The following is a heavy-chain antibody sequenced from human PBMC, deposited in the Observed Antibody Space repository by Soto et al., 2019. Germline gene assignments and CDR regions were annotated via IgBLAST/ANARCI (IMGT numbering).Heavy chain of an antibody. V-gene: IGHV3-74*01. D-gene: IGHD2-21*02. CDR1: GFTFDYYC. CDR3: ARGGDSDF. Sequence: PGGSLRLSCVASGFTFDYYCMHWVRQAPGKGLMWVSRLQTDGSHPDYADSVKGRFTISRDNAKNTLYLQMNNLRAEDTAVYYCARGGDSDFWGQGTLVTVSS. J-gene: IGHJ4*02. CDR2: LQTDGSHP.